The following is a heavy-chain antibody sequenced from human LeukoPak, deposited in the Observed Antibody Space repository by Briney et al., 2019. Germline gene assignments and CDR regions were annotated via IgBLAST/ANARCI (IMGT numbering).Heavy chain of an antibody. CDR1: GDSVSSKNGA. J-gene: IGHJ4*02. Sequence: TSQTLSLTCAISGDSVSSKNGAWNWIRQSPSRGLEWLGRTYYRSKWYNDYAVSVQGRITINPDTSKNQFSLQLNSVTPEDTAVYYCARDLGTSGWYTFDYWGQETLVTVSS. CDR2: TYYRSKWYN. V-gene: IGHV6-1*01. D-gene: IGHD6-19*01. CDR3: ARDLGTSGWYTFDY.